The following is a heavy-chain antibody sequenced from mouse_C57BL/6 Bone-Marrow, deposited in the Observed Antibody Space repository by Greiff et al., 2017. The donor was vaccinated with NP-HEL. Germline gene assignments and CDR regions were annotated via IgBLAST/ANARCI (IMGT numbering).Heavy chain of an antibody. J-gene: IGHJ2*01. V-gene: IGHV5-9-1*02. D-gene: IGHD4-1*01. CDR2: ISSGGDYI. CDR1: GFTFSSYA. CDR3: TREKTGTHYFDY. Sequence: EVQRVESGEGLVKPGGSLKLSCAASGFTFSSYAMSWVRQTPEKRLEWVAYISSGGDYIYYADTVKGRFTISRDNARNTLYLQMSSLKSEDTAMYYCTREKTGTHYFDYWGQGTTLTVSS.